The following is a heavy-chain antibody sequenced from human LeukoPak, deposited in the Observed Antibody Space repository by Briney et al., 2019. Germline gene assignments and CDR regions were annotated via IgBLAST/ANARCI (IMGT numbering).Heavy chain of an antibody. CDR2: ISGSSAYI. CDR1: GFTFSSYA. D-gene: IGHD3-3*01. V-gene: IGHV3-21*01. Sequence: GGSLRLSCAASGFTFSSYAMSWVRQAPGKGLEWVSAISGSSAYIYYADSVKGRFTISRDNAKNSLYLQMNSLRAEDTAVYYCARGSEWSSGVSDYWGQGTLVTVSS. CDR3: ARGSEWSSGVSDY. J-gene: IGHJ4*02.